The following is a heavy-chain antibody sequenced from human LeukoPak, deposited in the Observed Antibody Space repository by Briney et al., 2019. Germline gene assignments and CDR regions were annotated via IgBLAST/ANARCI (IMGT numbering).Heavy chain of an antibody. CDR3: ARLSRYRDFDY. CDR1: GGSISSSSYY. V-gene: IGHV4-39*07. Sequence: SETLSLTCTVSGGSISSSSYYWGWIRQPPGKGLEWIGSIYYSGSIYYNPSLKSRVTISVDTSKNQFSLKLSSVTAADTAVYYCARLSRYRDFDYWGQGTLVTVSS. J-gene: IGHJ4*02. D-gene: IGHD3-16*02. CDR2: IYYSGSI.